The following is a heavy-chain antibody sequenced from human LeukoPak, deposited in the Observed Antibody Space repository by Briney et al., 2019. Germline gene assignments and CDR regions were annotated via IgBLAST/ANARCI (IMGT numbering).Heavy chain of an antibody. CDR2: IYYSGST. Sequence: SQTLSLTCTVSGGSISSGDYYWSWIRQPPGKGLEWIGYIYYSGSTYYNPSLKSRVTISVDTSKDQFSLKLSSVTAADTAVYYCARDRLAVAVSYGMDVWGQGTTVTVSS. J-gene: IGHJ6*02. CDR1: GGSISSGDYY. V-gene: IGHV4-30-4*08. CDR3: ARDRLAVAVSYGMDV. D-gene: IGHD6-19*01.